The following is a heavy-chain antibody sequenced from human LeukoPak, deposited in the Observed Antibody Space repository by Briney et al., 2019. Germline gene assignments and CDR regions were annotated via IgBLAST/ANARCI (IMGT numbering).Heavy chain of an antibody. Sequence: ASVKVSCKASGYTFTGYYMHWVRQAPGQGLEWMGWINPNSGGTNYAQKFQGRVTMTRDTSISTAYMELSRLRSDDTAVYYCARADIELWFGELNNWFDPWGQGTLVTVSS. V-gene: IGHV1-2*02. CDR1: GYTFTGYY. CDR2: INPNSGGT. CDR3: ARADIELWFGELNNWFDP. J-gene: IGHJ5*02. D-gene: IGHD3-10*01.